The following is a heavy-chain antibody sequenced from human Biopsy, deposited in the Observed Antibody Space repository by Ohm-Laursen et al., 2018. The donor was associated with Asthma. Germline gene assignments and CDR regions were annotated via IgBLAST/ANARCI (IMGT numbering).Heavy chain of an antibody. D-gene: IGHD6-19*01. CDR3: ARESSVAGSSDFDY. CDR2: MSFDGRQT. V-gene: IGHV3-30*03. Sequence: SLRLSCAASGFTFRSYWMSWVRQAPGKGLEWVAVMSFDGRQTYYTDSVKGRFTISRDNSKNTLYLQMNSLRAEDTAVYYCARESSVAGSSDFDYWGQGTLVTVSS. J-gene: IGHJ4*02. CDR1: GFTFRSYW.